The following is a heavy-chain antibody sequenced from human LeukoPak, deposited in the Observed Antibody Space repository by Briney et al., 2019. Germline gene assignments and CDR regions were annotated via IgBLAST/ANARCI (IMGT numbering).Heavy chain of an antibody. CDR3: ARTSGYTYFDY. D-gene: IGHD5-12*01. J-gene: IGHJ4*02. Sequence: SETLSLTCTVSGGSISSSSYYWGWIRQPPGKGLEWIGSIYYSGSTSYNPSLKSRVTISVDTSKNQFSLKLSSVTAADTAVYYCARTSGYTYFDYWGQGTLVTVSS. CDR1: GGSISSSSYY. V-gene: IGHV4-39*01. CDR2: IYYSGST.